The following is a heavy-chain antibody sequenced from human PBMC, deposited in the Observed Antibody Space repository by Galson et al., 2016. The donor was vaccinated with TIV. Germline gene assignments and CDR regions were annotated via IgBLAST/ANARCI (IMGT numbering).Heavy chain of an antibody. Sequence: SVKVSCKASGYNFSKYDINWVRQAAGQGLEWMGWMNPNTGDTGYAERFQGRLTMTSDTSLHTAFMDLRGLRSEDAAAYFCARVVGGSKYGDYHYFDHWGQGTTVTVSS. CDR2: MNPNTGDT. J-gene: IGHJ4*03. D-gene: IGHD4-17*01. V-gene: IGHV1-8*01. CDR1: GYNFSKYD. CDR3: ARVVGGSKYGDYHYFDH.